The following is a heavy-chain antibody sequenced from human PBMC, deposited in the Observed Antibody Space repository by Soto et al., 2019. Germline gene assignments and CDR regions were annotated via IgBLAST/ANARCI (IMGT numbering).Heavy chain of an antibody. D-gene: IGHD3-9*01. CDR1: GYSFTSYW. V-gene: IGHV5-51*01. J-gene: IGHJ3*02. CDR2: IYPGDSDT. Sequence: PGESLKISCEGSGYSFTSYWIGWVRQMPGKGLEWMGIIYPGDSDTRYSPSFQGQVTISADKSISTAYLQWSSLKASDTAMYYCASGVRYFDWPLSGAFDIWGQGTMVTVSS. CDR3: ASGVRYFDWPLSGAFDI.